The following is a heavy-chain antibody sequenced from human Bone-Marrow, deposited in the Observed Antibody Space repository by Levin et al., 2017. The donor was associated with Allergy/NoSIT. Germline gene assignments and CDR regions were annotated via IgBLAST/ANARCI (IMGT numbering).Heavy chain of an antibody. CDR2: ITWNSGKI. D-gene: IGHD1-14*01. CDR3: AKDITGPYQYYFGLDV. V-gene: IGHV3-9*01. CDR1: GFTFDDFG. J-gene: IGHJ6*02. Sequence: SLKISCAASGFTFDDFGMQWVRQAPGKGPEWVSSITWNSGKIAYADSVKGRFTISRDNAKNSLYLQMNSLRVEDTALYYCAKDITGPYQYYFGLDVWGQGTTVTVSS.